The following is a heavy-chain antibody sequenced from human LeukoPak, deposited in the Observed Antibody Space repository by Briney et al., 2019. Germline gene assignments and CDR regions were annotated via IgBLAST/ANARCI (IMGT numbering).Heavy chain of an antibody. CDR2: INPNSGGT. Sequence: ASGKVSCKSSGYTFTVYYMHWVRHAPGQGLELMGGINPNSGGTNYAQRFQGRVTMTRDTSISTAYMELSRLRSDDTAVSYCARASVGYCSGGSCYPGVYWGQGTLVTVSS. CDR1: GYTFTVYY. J-gene: IGHJ4*02. V-gene: IGHV1-2*02. CDR3: ARASVGYCSGGSCYPGVY. D-gene: IGHD2-15*01.